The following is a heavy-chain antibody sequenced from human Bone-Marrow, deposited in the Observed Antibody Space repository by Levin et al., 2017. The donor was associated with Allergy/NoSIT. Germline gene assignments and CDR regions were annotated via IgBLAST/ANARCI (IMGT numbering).Heavy chain of an antibody. CDR3: ARLYSSSWYTGGLWDY. V-gene: IGHV4-39*01. J-gene: IGHJ4*02. D-gene: IGHD6-13*01. Sequence: SETLSLTCTVSGGSISSSSYYWGWIRQPPGKGLEWIGSIYYSGSTYYNPSLKSRVTISVDTSKNQFSLKLSSVTAADTAVYYCARLYSSSWYTGGLWDYWGQGTLVTVSS. CDR1: GGSISSSSYY. CDR2: IYYSGST.